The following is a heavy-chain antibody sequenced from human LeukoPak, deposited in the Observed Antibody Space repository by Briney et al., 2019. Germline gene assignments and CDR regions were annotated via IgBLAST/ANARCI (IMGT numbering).Heavy chain of an antibody. J-gene: IGHJ4*02. CDR2: INPNNGAT. D-gene: IGHD1-26*01. CDR3: TRESGSYHGNDY. CDR1: GYTFTVYY. Sequence: ASVKVSCKASGYTFTVYYMHWVRQAPGQGLEWMGRINPNNGATNYAQKFQGRVTITGDTSISTAYMELSSLRSDDTAVYYCTRESGSYHGNDYWGQGTLVTVSS. V-gene: IGHV1-2*06.